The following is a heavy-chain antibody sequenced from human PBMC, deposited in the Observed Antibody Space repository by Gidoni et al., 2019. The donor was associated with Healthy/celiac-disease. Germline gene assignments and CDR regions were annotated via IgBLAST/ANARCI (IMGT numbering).Heavy chain of an antibody. CDR3: ARPMTTVTTIGY. CDR2: ISSSGSTI. V-gene: IGHV3-48*03. D-gene: IGHD4-17*01. Sequence: EVQLVESGGGLVQPGGSLRLSCAASGFTFSSYEMNWVRQAPGKGLEWVSYISSSGSTIYYADSVKGRFTISRDNAKNSLYLQMNSLRAEDTAVYYCARPMTTVTTIGYWGQGTLVTVSS. CDR1: GFTFSSYE. J-gene: IGHJ4*02.